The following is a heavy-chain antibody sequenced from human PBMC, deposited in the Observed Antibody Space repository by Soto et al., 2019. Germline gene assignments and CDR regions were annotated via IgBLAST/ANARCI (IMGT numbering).Heavy chain of an antibody. CDR2: IYWDDAK. CDR3: AHKGGGDRILDY. CDR1: GFSLSASGVG. D-gene: IGHD3-16*01. Sequence: QITLKESGPTLVKPTQTLTLTCTFSGFSLSASGVGVGWIRQPPGKALEWLAIIYWDDAKHYSPSLKSSLTITKATSKNQVVLTMTNMDPVDTATYFWAHKGGGDRILDYWGQGTLVTVSS. V-gene: IGHV2-5*02. J-gene: IGHJ4*02.